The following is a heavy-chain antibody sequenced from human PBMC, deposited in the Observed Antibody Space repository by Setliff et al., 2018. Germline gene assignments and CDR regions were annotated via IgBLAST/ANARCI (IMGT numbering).Heavy chain of an antibody. CDR3: AKNGFGVVALGVNNWFDP. CDR2: ISGSGGST. Sequence: HPSETLSLTCTVSGGSISSGGYYWSWVRQAPGKGLEWVSAISGSGGSTYYADSVKGRFTISKDNSKNTLYLQMNSLRAEDTAVYYCAKNGFGVVALGVNNWFDPWGQGTLVTVSS. J-gene: IGHJ5*02. V-gene: IGHV3-23*01. CDR1: GGSISSGGYY. D-gene: IGHD3-10*01.